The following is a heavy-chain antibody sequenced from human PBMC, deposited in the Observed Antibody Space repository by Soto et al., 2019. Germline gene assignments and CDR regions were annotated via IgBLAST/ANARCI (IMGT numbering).Heavy chain of an antibody. J-gene: IGHJ5*02. CDR2: ISAYNGNT. V-gene: IGHV1-18*01. D-gene: IGHD6-19*01. Sequence: ASVKVSCKASGYTFTSYGISWVRQAPGQGLEWMGWISAYNGNTNYAQKLQGRVTMTTDTSTSTAYMELRSLRSDDTAVYYCARGNSSGWYGEASDWFDPWGQGTLVTVSS. CDR1: GYTFTSYG. CDR3: ARGNSSGWYGEASDWFDP.